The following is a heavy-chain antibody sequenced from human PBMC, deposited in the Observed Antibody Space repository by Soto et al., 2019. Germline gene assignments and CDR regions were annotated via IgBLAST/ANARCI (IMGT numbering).Heavy chain of an antibody. D-gene: IGHD3-16*02. V-gene: IGHV1-3*01. CDR2: INVGDDKT. CDR1: GQRFDNFA. CDR3: ARAKYDYIWGSYHPFDQ. J-gene: IGHJ4*02. Sequence: QVQLVQSGAEVKKPGASVRLSCKVSGQRFDNFAVHWVRQTPGQRPEWMGRINVGDDKTKYSEKFQGRVIVSYDTSATTAYMDLRALSSEDTAVYDCARAKYDYIWGSYHPFDQWAQGAQVTVAS.